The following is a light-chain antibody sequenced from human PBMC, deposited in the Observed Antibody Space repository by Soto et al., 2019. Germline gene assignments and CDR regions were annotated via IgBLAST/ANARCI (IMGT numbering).Light chain of an antibody. J-gene: IGKJ1*01. CDR1: QSISSW. CDR3: QHYNSYSEA. V-gene: IGKV1-5*01. Sequence: DIQMTQSPSTLSASVGDRVTITCRASQSISSWLAWYQQKQGKAPKLLIYDASSLESGVPSRFSGSGSGTEFTLTISSLQPDDFATYYCQHYNSYSEAFGQGTKVDI. CDR2: DAS.